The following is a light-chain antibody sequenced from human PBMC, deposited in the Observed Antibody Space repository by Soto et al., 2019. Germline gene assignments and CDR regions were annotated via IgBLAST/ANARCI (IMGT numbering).Light chain of an antibody. CDR1: SSNIGAGYD. V-gene: IGLV1-40*01. CDR2: GNS. CDR3: QSYDNSLSGYVL. Sequence: QSVLTQSPSVSGAPGQRVTISCTGGSSNIGAGYDVHWYQQLPGTAPKLLIYGNSNRPSGVPDRFSGSKSGTSASLAITGLHAEDEAGYYCQSYDNSLSGYVLFVGGTKLTVL. J-gene: IGLJ2*01.